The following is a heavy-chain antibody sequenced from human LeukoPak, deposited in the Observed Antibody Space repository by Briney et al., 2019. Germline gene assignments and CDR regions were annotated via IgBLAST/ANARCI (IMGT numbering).Heavy chain of an antibody. V-gene: IGHV3-11*04. Sequence: GGSLRLSCAASGFTFSDYWMSWVRQAPGKGLEWVSYISSSGSTIYYADSVKGRFTISRDNAKNSLYLQMNSLRAEDTAVYYCAREIASEYCSGGSCYPYYYYGMDVWGQGTTVTVSS. D-gene: IGHD2-15*01. J-gene: IGHJ6*02. CDR1: GFTFSDYW. CDR3: AREIASEYCSGGSCYPYYYYGMDV. CDR2: ISSSGSTI.